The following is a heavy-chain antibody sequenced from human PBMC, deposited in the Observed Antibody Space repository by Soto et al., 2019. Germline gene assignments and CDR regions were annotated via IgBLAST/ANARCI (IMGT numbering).Heavy chain of an antibody. CDR3: TRHTVDYDLWTGFDY. D-gene: IGHD3-3*01. Sequence: PGGSLRLSCTASGFTFGDYAMSWFRQAPGKGLEWVGFIRSKAYGGTTEYAASVKGRFTISRDDSKSIAYLQMNSLKTEDTAVYYCTRHTVDYDLWTGFDYWGQGTLVTVSS. V-gene: IGHV3-49*03. CDR2: IRSKAYGGTT. J-gene: IGHJ4*02. CDR1: GFTFGDYA.